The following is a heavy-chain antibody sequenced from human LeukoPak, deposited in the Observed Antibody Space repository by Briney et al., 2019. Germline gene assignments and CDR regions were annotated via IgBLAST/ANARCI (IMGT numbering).Heavy chain of an antibody. V-gene: IGHV1-18*01. CDR3: ARDLDTVTTVDFQH. CDR2: ISAYNGNT. CDR1: GYTFTSYG. D-gene: IGHD4-17*01. Sequence: AAVKVSCKASGYTFTSYGISWVRQAPGQGLEWMGWISAYNGNTNYAQKLQGRVTMTTDTSTSTAYMELRSLRSDDTAVYYCARDLDTVTTVDFQHWGQGTLVTVSS. J-gene: IGHJ1*01.